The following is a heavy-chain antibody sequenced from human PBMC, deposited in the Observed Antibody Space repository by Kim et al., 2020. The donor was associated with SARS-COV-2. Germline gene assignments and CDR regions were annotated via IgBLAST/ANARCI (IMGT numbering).Heavy chain of an antibody. CDR3: ARSITISRCLDY. J-gene: IGHJ4*02. V-gene: IGHV3-30-3*01. CDR1: GFTFSSYA. D-gene: IGHD3-3*01. CDR2: ISYDGSNK. Sequence: GGSLRLSCAASGFTFSSYAMHWVRQAPGKGLEWVAVISYDGSNKYYADSVKGRFTISRDNSKNTLYLQMNSLRAEDTAVYYCARSITISRCLDYWGQGTLVTVSS.